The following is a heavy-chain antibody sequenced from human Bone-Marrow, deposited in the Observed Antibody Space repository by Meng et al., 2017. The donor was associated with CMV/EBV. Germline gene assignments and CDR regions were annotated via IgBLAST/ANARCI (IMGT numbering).Heavy chain of an antibody. D-gene: IGHD3-10*01. Sequence: SVKVSCKASGGTFSSYAISWVRQAPGQGLEWMGGIIPIFGTANYAQKFQGRVTITTDESTSTAYMELSSLRSEDTAVYYCARATKSLLWFGEFDYWGQGTRVTGSS. V-gene: IGHV1-69*05. CDR3: ARATKSLLWFGEFDY. CDR2: IIPIFGTA. J-gene: IGHJ4*02. CDR1: GGTFSSYA.